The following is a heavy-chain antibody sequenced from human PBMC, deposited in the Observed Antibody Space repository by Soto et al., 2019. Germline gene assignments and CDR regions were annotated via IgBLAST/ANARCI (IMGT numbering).Heavy chain of an antibody. D-gene: IGHD5-12*01. CDR3: ARMGEYSGVPGWFDP. V-gene: IGHV4-39*01. J-gene: IGHJ5*02. CDR2: IYYTGST. Sequence: SETLSLTCSVSGAAINGGGYFWGWARQPPGRGLEWIGSIYYTGSTSLSPSLRSRVTMSVDTSNNQFSMKLRSLTAADTAVYYCARMGEYSGVPGWFDPWGQGTLVTVSS. CDR1: GAAINGGGYF.